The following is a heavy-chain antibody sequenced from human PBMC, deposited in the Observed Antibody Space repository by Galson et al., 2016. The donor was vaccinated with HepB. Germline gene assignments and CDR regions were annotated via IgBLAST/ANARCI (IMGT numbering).Heavy chain of an antibody. V-gene: IGHV4-39*01. CDR2: IYYSGST. D-gene: IGHD2-8*02. CDR1: GGSISSSSYY. J-gene: IGHJ4*01. Sequence: TLSLTCTVSGGSISSSSYYWGWIRQPPGKGLEWIGSIYYSGSTYYNPSLKSRVTISGDTSKNQFSLKLSSVTAADTAVYYCARYFGQVGYARATGGIAYWGHGTLVTVSS. CDR3: ARYFGQVGYARATGGIAY.